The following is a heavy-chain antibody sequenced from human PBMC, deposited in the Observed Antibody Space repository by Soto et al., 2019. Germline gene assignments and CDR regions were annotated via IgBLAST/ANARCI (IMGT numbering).Heavy chain of an antibody. J-gene: IGHJ6*02. CDR2: IWYDGSNK. CDR1: GFTFSSYG. D-gene: IGHD3-22*01. CDR3: ARDGPTYYYDSSGLGGMDV. V-gene: IGHV3-33*01. Sequence: SLRLSCAASGFTFSSYGMHWVRQAPGKGLEWVAVIWYDGSNKYYADSVKGRFTISRDNSKNTLYLQMNSLRAEDTAVYYCARDGPTYYYDSSGLGGMDVWGQGTTVTVSS.